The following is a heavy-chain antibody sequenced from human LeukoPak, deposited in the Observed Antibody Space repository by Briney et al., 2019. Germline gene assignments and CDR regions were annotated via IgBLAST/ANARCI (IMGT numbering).Heavy chain of an antibody. J-gene: IGHJ6*02. CDR1: GFTFSSYS. D-gene: IGHD3-9*01. V-gene: IGHV3-74*01. CDR3: ALFDWSYYGMDV. Sequence: GGSLRLSCAASGFTFSSYSMNWVRQAPGKGLVWVSRINSDGSSTSYADSVKGRFTISRDNAKNTLYLQMNSLRAEDTAVYYCALFDWSYYGMDVWGQGTTVTVSS. CDR2: INSDGSST.